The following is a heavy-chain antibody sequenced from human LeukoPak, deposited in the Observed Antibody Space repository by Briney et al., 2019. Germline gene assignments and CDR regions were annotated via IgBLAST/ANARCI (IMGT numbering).Heavy chain of an antibody. CDR2: ISSSGGST. CDR1: GFSFSSYA. D-gene: IGHD3-3*01. CDR3: ARDFWWLPDY. J-gene: IGHJ4*02. V-gene: IGHV3-23*01. Sequence: GGSLRLSCAASGFSFSSYAMTWVRQAPGKGLEWVSAISSSGGSTYYADSVKGRFTISRENSKNMLYLQLNSLTTEDTALYYCARDFWWLPDYWGQGTLVTVSS.